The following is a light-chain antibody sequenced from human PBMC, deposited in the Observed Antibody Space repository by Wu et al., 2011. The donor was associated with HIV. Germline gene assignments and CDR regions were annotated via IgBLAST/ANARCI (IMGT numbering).Light chain of an antibody. Sequence: EMVLTQSPATLSVSPGERTTLSCRASQNVRTNLAWYQQKPDQAPRLLIYGASTRAAGISDRFSGSGSGTEFTLTISRLEPEDFTVYYCQRYGSSPYTFGQGTKLEIK. V-gene: IGKV3-20*01. J-gene: IGKJ2*01. CDR3: QRYGSSPYT. CDR1: QNVRTN. CDR2: GAS.